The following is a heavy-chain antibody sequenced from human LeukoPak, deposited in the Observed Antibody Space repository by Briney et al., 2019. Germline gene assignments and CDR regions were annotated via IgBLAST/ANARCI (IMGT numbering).Heavy chain of an antibody. CDR1: GFTFSSYG. CDR3: ARESRLRRENYYYGLDV. J-gene: IGHJ6*02. Sequence: PGGSLRLSCAASGFTFSSYGMHWVRQAPGKGLEWVAVISYDGSNKYYADSVKGRFTISRDNSKNTLYLQMNSLRADDTAVYYCARESRLRRENYYYGLDVWGQGTTVTVSS. V-gene: IGHV3-30*03. CDR2: ISYDGSNK. D-gene: IGHD1-26*01.